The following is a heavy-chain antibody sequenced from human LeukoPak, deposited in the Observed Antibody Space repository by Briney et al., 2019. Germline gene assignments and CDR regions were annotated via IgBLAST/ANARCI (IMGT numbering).Heavy chain of an antibody. CDR1: GASFNSDDQY. Sequence: SQTLSLTCTVSGASFNSDDQYWSWIRQPPGKGLEWIGYMLDTVTTKDNPSLKSRFTLSADTSKNQFSLRLTSVTAADTAVYYCATIKRGNIFGYFDFWGQGIPVTVSS. V-gene: IGHV4-61*08. D-gene: IGHD5-18*01. CDR2: MLDTVTT. J-gene: IGHJ4*02. CDR3: ATIKRGNIFGYFDF.